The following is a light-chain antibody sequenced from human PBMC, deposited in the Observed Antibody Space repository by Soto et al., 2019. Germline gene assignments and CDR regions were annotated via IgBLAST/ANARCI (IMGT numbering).Light chain of an antibody. CDR1: QSVSSY. CDR2: DAS. V-gene: IGKV3-11*01. CDR3: QQRSNWPLVAYT. J-gene: IGKJ2*01. Sequence: EIVLTQSPATLSLSPGERATLSCRASQSVSSYLAWYQQKPGQAPRLLIYDASNRATGIPARFSGSGSGTDFTLTISSLEPEDFAVYYCQQRSNWPLVAYTFGQGTKLEIK.